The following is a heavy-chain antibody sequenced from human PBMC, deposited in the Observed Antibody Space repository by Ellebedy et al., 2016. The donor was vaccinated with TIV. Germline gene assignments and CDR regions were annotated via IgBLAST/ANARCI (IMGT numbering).Heavy chain of an antibody. Sequence: GESLKISCAASGFTFSSYWMHWVRQAPGKGLEWVSIIYSGGSTYYADSVKGRFTISRDNSKNTLYLQMNSLRAEDTAVYYCARGGDVNSGWYGGWYFDHWGQGTLVTVSS. J-gene: IGHJ4*02. D-gene: IGHD6-19*01. CDR1: GFTFSSYW. CDR2: IYSGGST. V-gene: IGHV3-53*01. CDR3: ARGGDVNSGWYGGWYFDH.